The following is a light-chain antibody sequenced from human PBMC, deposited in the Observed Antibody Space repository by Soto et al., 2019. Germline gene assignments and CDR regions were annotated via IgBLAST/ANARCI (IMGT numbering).Light chain of an antibody. J-gene: IGKJ1*01. CDR2: DAS. V-gene: IGKV1-5*02. CDR1: QGLSIW. Sequence: DMQITQCPATRSASVGNRGTIIFRASQGLSIWLAWYRQKPGRAPKLLIHDASSLESGVPSRFSGRGSGTEFTLTTSCLHPDEFAIYYCQQYNSYWAFSQGTKVDIK. CDR3: QQYNSYWA.